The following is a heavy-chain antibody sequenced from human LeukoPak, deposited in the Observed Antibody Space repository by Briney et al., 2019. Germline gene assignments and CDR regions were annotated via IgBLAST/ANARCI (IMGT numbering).Heavy chain of an antibody. CDR1: GFIVSNNY. D-gene: IGHD1-26*01. J-gene: IGHJ4*02. V-gene: IGHV3-66*02. CDR3: ARSWDARLNFDY. Sequence: PGGSLRLSCAASGFIVSNNYMNWVRQAPGKGLEWVSVIHSGGSTYYADSAKGRFTISRDNSKNTVNLQMNDLRAEDTAVYYCARSWDARLNFDYWGQGTLVTVSS. CDR2: IHSGGST.